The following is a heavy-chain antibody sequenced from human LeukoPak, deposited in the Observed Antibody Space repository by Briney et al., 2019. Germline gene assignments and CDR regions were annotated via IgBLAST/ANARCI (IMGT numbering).Heavy chain of an antibody. CDR1: GGSIRSYY. CDR2: IYYSGST. D-gene: IGHD5-18*01. J-gene: IGHJ6*04. Sequence: SETLSLTCTVSGGSIRSYYWSWIRQPAGKGLEWIGYIYYSGSTNYNPSLKSRVTISVDTSKNQFSLKLSSVTAADTAVYYCARVGLGYGIGLLDVWGKGTTVTVSS. V-gene: IGHV4-59*01. CDR3: ARVGLGYGIGLLDV.